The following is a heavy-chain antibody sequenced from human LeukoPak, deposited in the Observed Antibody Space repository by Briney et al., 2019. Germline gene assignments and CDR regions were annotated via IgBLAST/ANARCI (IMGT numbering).Heavy chain of an antibody. V-gene: IGHV1-46*01. CDR1: GYTSTSYY. J-gene: IGHJ4*02. CDR2: INPSGGST. CDR3: AREVLPITVVPAAMFFDY. Sequence: ASVKVSCKASGYTSTSYYMHWVRQAPGQGLEWMGIINPSGGSTSYAQKFQGRVTMTRDTSTSTVYMELSSLRSEDTAVYYCAREVLPITVVPAAMFFDYWGQGTLVTVSP. D-gene: IGHD2-2*01.